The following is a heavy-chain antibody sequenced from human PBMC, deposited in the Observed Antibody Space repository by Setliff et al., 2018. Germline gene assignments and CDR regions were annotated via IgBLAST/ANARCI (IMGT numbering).Heavy chain of an antibody. CDR3: ARVAGSTSVSITTLWYFDL. D-gene: IGHD3-22*01. J-gene: IGHJ2*01. V-gene: IGHV4-30-4*08. CDR2: IYYRGST. CDR1: GYSISSGDYY. Sequence: PSETLSLTCTVSGYSISSGDYYWSWIRQSPGKGLEWIGHIYYRGSTYYNPSLRSRLAMSIDTSNNQFSLKLSSVTAADTAVYYCARVAGSTSVSITTLWYFDLWGRGILVTVSS.